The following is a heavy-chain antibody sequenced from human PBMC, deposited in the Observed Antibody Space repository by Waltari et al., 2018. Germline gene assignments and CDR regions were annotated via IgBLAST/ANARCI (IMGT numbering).Heavy chain of an antibody. D-gene: IGHD1-26*01. Sequence: QVQLVQSGAEVKKPGASVKVSCKASGYTFSGYYMHWVRQAPGQGLGWMGGINPNRGGTNDAQKFHGKVTMTRDTSISNAYMELSRLRSDDTAGYYCARVGGSYSGYYYYRDVRGKGTTVTVSS. J-gene: IGHJ6*03. CDR2: INPNRGGT. CDR3: ARVGGSYSGYYYYRDV. V-gene: IGHV1-2*02. CDR1: GYTFSGYY.